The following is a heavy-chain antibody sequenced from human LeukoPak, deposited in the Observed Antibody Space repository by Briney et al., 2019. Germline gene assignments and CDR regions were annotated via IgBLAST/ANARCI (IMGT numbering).Heavy chain of an antibody. D-gene: IGHD6-13*01. CDR3: ARQLGYYYGMDV. CDR1: GGSFSGYY. Sequence: SETLSLTCAVYGGSFSGYYWSWIRQPPGKGLEWIGEINHSGSTNYNPSLKCRVTMSVDTSKNQFSLKLSSVTAADTAVYYCARQLGYYYGMDVWGQGTTVTVSS. CDR2: INHSGST. V-gene: IGHV4-34*01. J-gene: IGHJ6*02.